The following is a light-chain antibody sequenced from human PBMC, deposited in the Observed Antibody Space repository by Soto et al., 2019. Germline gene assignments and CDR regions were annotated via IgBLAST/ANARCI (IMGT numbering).Light chain of an antibody. CDR1: QSVNSGS. CDR3: QQYGSSVRT. CDR2: GAT. V-gene: IGKV3-20*01. Sequence: DIALTQSPGTLSLSPGDRAILSCRASQSVNSGSLAWYQQRPGQAPRLLIYGATIRATGIPDKFSGSGSGTDFTLTSSRLEPEDLAVYYCQQYGSSVRTFGQGTKVEIK. J-gene: IGKJ1*01.